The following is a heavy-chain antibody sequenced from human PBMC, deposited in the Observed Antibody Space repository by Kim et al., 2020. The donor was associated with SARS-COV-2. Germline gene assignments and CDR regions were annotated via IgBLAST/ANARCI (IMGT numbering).Heavy chain of an antibody. CDR2: ISYDGSNK. CDR1: GFTFSSYA. CDR3: ARDRGDSSSWYDAFDI. D-gene: IGHD6-13*01. J-gene: IGHJ3*02. V-gene: IGHV3-30*04. Sequence: GGSLRLSCAASGFTFSSYAMHWVRQAPGKGLEWVAVISYDGSNKYYADSVKGRFTISRDNSKNTLYLQMNSLRAEDTAVYYCARDRGDSSSWYDAFDIWG.